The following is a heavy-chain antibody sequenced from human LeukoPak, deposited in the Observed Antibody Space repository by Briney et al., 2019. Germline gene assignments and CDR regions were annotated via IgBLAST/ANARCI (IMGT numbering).Heavy chain of an antibody. CDR3: AREDTAMANVGY. Sequence: EASVKVSCKASGYTFTGYYMHWVRQAPGQGLEWMGWINPNSGGTNYAQKFQGRVTMTRDTSISTAYMELSRLRSDDTAVYYCAREDTAMANVGYWGQGTLVTVSS. V-gene: IGHV1-2*02. CDR1: GYTFTGYY. CDR2: INPNSGGT. J-gene: IGHJ4*02. D-gene: IGHD5-18*01.